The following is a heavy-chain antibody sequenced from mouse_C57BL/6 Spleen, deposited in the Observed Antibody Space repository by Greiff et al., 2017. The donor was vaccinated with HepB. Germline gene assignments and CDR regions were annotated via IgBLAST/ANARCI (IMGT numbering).Heavy chain of an antibody. J-gene: IGHJ4*01. D-gene: IGHD2-4*01. CDR3: ARGNYDYDVRYYYAMDY. V-gene: IGHV1-9*01. Sequence: VQLQQSGAELMKPGASVKLSCKATGYTFTGYWIEWVKQRPGHGLEWIGEILPGSGSTNYNEKFKGKATFTADTSSNTAYMQLSSLTTEDSAIYYCARGNYDYDVRYYYAMDYWGQGTSVTVSS. CDR2: ILPGSGST. CDR1: GYTFTGYW.